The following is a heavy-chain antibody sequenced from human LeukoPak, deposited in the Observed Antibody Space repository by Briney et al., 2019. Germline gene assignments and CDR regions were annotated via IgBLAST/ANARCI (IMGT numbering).Heavy chain of an antibody. Sequence: SETLSLTCAVYGGSFSGYYWTWIRQPPGKGLEWIGEINHSGTTSYNPSLKSRVTISADTSKSQFSLKLSSVTAADTAVYYCARRLDLWGRGTLVTDSS. CDR1: GGSFSGYY. CDR2: INHSGTT. J-gene: IGHJ2*01. V-gene: IGHV4-34*01. CDR3: ARRLDL.